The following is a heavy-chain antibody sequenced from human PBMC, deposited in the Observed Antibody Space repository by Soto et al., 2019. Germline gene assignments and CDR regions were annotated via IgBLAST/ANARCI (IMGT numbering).Heavy chain of an antibody. CDR3: ARGKYRYNWNYVGYYYSGLDV. CDR2: IIPIFGTA. D-gene: IGHD1-7*01. J-gene: IGHJ6*02. V-gene: IGHV1-69*13. Sequence: SVKVSCKASGGTFSIYAISGVLQAPLQWLDWMGGIIPIFGTANYAQKFQGRVTITADESTSTAYMELSSLRSEDTAVYYCARGKYRYNWNYVGYYYSGLDVWGQGTTVTVSS. CDR1: GGTFSIYA.